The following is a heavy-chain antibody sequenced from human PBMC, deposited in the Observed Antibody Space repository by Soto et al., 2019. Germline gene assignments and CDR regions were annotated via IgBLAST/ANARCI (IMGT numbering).Heavy chain of an antibody. CDR1: GGSISSYY. Sequence: QVQLQESGPGLVKPSETLSLTCTVSGGSISSYYWSWIRQPPGKGLEWIGYIYYSGSTNYNPSLKSRVTISVDTSKNQFSLKLSSVTAADPAVYYCARLYGFSGFDYWGQGTLVTVSS. CDR3: ARLYGFSGFDY. J-gene: IGHJ4*02. D-gene: IGHD6-25*01. CDR2: IYYSGST. V-gene: IGHV4-59*08.